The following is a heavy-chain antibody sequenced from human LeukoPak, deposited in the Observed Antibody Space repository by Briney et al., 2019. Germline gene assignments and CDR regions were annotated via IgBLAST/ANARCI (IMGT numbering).Heavy chain of an antibody. V-gene: IGHV4-61*05. CDR3: ATLPYANSGSRNWYFDL. Sequence: SETLSLTCTVSGGSISSSSYYWGWIRQPPGKGLEWIGYIYYSGSTNYNPSLKSRVTISVDTSRNQFSLKLSSVTAADTAVYYCATLPYANSGSRNWYFDLWGRGTLVTVSS. D-gene: IGHD3-22*01. CDR2: IYYSGST. J-gene: IGHJ2*01. CDR1: GGSISSSSYY.